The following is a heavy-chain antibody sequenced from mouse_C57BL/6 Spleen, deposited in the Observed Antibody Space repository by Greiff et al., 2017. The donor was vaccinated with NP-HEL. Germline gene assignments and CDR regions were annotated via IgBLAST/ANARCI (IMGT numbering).Heavy chain of an antibody. D-gene: IGHD1-1*01. Sequence: DVQLQESGPSLVRPSQTLSLTCTVTGFSINSDCYWIWIRQFPGNKLEYIGYTFYSGITYYNPSLESRTYITRDTSKNQFSLKLSSVTTEDTATYHCARSGGGSSYDWYFDVWGTGTTVTVSS. CDR1: GFSINSDCY. J-gene: IGHJ1*03. V-gene: IGHV3-3*01. CDR2: TFYSGIT. CDR3: ARSGGGSSYDWYFDV.